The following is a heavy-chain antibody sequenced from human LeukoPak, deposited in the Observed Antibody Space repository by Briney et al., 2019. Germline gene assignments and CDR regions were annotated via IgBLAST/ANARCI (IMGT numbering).Heavy chain of an antibody. CDR3: ARHSYYGSGSYFDN. CDR2: IYYSGST. D-gene: IGHD3-10*01. Sequence: SETLSLPCTVSGGSISSSSYYWGWIRQPPGKGLEWIGSIYYSGSTYYNPSLKSRVTISVDTSKNQFSLKLSSVTAADTAVYYCARHSYYGSGSYFDNWGQGTLVTVSS. CDR1: GGSISSSSYY. J-gene: IGHJ4*02. V-gene: IGHV4-39*01.